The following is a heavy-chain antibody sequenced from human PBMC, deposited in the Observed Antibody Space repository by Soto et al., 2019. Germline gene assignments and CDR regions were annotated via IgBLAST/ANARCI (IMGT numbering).Heavy chain of an antibody. CDR1: GGSISSSNW. V-gene: IGHV4-30-4*01. CDR2: IYYSGST. D-gene: IGHD3-10*01. J-gene: IGHJ4*02. CDR3: ARAQGSGFLVS. Sequence: SETLSLTCAVSGGSISSSNWWSWIRQPPGKGLEWIGYIYYSGSTYYNPSLKSRVTISVDTSKNQFSLKLSSVTAADTAVYYCARAQGSGFLVSWGQGTLVTVSS.